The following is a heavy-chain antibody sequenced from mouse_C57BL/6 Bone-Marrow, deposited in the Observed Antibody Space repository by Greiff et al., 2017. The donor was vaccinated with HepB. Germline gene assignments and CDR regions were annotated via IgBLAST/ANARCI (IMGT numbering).Heavy chain of an antibody. CDR3: ARKIYYDYDGAY. D-gene: IGHD2-4*01. CDR1: GYTFTSYW. CDR2: IDPSDSYT. V-gene: IGHV1-50*01. J-gene: IGHJ3*01. Sequence: VQLQQPGAELVKPGASVKLSCKASGYTFTSYWMQWVKQRPGQGLEWIGEIDPSDSYTNYNQKFKGKATLTVDTSSSTAYRQLSSLTSEDSAVYYCARKIYYDYDGAYWGQGTLVTVSA.